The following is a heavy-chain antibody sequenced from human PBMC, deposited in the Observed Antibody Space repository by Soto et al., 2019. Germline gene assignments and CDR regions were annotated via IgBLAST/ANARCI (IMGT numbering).Heavy chain of an antibody. Sequence: QVPLVQSGAEVKKPGSSVKVSCKVSGGTFNTYAISWVRQAPGQGLEWMGGIIPVFRAPDYAQKFQGRVTITADESATTVYMELNGLRSEDTAVYYCARDNGRPQLGANYYYITEVWGQGTSVTVSS. CDR1: GGTFNTYA. J-gene: IGHJ6*02. D-gene: IGHD3-3*02. V-gene: IGHV1-69*12. CDR3: ARDNGRPQLGANYYYITEV. CDR2: IIPVFRAP.